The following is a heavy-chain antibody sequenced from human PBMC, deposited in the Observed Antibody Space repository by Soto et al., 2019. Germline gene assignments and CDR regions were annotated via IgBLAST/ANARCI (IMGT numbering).Heavy chain of an antibody. J-gene: IGHJ6*03. CDR1: GDSISTSFYC. Sequence: SETLSLTCIVSGDSISTSFYCWGWIRKPPGKGLEWIGYIYYSGSTNYNPSLKSRVTISVDTSKNQFSLKLSSVTAADTAVYYCARSTGGYDFWSGYSKEHYYYYYYMDVWGKGTTVTVSS. V-gene: IGHV4-61*05. D-gene: IGHD3-3*01. CDR2: IYYSGST. CDR3: ARSTGGYDFWSGYSKEHYYYYYYMDV.